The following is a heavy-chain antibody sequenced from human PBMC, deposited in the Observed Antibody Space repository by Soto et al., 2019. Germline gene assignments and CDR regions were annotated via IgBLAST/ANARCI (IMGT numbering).Heavy chain of an antibody. CDR3: TTPRGILWWPDAFDI. J-gene: IGHJ3*02. D-gene: IGHD2-21*01. CDR1: GFTFSNAW. CDR2: IKSKTDGGTT. Sequence: PGGFLRLSCAASGFTFSNAWTTWARQAPGKGLEWVGRIKSKTDGGTTDYASPVKGRFTVSRDDSKNTLYLQRNSLKTEDTAVYYCTTPRGILWWPDAFDIWGQGTMVNVSS. V-gene: IGHV3-15*07.